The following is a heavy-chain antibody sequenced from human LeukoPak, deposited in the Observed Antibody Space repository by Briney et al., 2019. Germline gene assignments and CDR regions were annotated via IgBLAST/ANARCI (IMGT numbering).Heavy chain of an antibody. J-gene: IGHJ6*04. CDR1: GFTFSSYE. CDR2: ISSSGSTI. V-gene: IGHV3-48*03. CDR3: ARSPLRRAYCSSTSCNNYYYYGMDV. D-gene: IGHD2-2*02. Sequence: GGSLRLSCAASGFTFSSYEMNWVRQAPGKGLEWVSYISSSGSTIYYADSVKGRFTISRDNAKNSLYLQMNSLRAEDTAVYYCARSPLRRAYCSSTSCNNYYYYGMDVWGKGTTVTVSS.